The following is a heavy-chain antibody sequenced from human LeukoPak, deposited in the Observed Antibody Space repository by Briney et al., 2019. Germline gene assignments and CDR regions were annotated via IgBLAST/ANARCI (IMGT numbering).Heavy chain of an antibody. V-gene: IGHV3-23*01. J-gene: IGHJ4*02. Sequence: PGGSLRLSCAASGFTFSSYAMSWVRQAPGKGLEWVSAISGCGGSTYYADSVKGRFTISRDNSKNTLYLQMNSLRAEDTAVDYCANGGGLMGGGFDYWGQGTLVTVSS. CDR1: GFTFSSYA. D-gene: IGHD3-16*01. CDR3: ANGGGLMGGGFDY. CDR2: ISGCGGST.